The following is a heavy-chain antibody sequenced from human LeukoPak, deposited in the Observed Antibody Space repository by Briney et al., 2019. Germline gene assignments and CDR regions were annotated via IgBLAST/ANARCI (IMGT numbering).Heavy chain of an antibody. J-gene: IGHJ3*02. D-gene: IGHD3/OR15-3a*01. CDR3: ARDGTGTSLGDAFDT. CDR1: GDSISSGSYC. Sequence: SQTLSLTCTVPGDSISSGSYCWSWIRQPAGEALEWIGRIYTSGSTNYNPSLKSRGTISADTYTNPFSLKLSSVTAADTAVYYCARDGTGTSLGDAFDTSGQGTMVTASS. CDR2: IYTSGST. V-gene: IGHV4-61*02.